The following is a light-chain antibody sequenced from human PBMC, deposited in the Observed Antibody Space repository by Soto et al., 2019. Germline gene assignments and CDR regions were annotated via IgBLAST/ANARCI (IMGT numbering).Light chain of an antibody. CDR2: GAS. V-gene: IGKV3-20*01. J-gene: IGKJ1*01. CDR3: QQYGSSGT. CDR1: QSVSNNY. Sequence: ETVLTPSPGTPSLSPRERATVSLRASQSVSNNYLAWYQQKPGQAPRLLIYGASNRATGIPDRFSGSGSGKDFTPTISRLEPEDSAVYYCQQYGSSGTFGQGTKVDI.